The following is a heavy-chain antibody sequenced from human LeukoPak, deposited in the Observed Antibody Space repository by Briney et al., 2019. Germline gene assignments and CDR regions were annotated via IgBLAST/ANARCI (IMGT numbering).Heavy chain of an antibody. V-gene: IGHV4-34*01. CDR2: INHSGAT. J-gene: IGHJ4*02. D-gene: IGHD6-19*01. Sequence: PSETLSLTCAGSGGAFTGYYWSWIRQPPGKGLEWIGEINHSGATNYNPSLKSRVTISVDTSKNQLSLRLTSVSAADTGVYYCATPTRGGIAVTGTFGHWGQGTQVTVSS. CDR1: GGAFTGYY. CDR3: ATPTRGGIAVTGTFGH.